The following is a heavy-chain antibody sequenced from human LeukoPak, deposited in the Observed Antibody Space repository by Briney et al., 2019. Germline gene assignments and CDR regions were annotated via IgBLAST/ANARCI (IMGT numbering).Heavy chain of an antibody. D-gene: IGHD3-3*01. CDR3: AREETIFGVVIAPAYYYYGMDV. V-gene: IGHV1-69*13. J-gene: IGHJ6*02. CDR1: GGTFSSYA. Sequence: SVKVSCKASGGTFSSYAISWVRQAPGQGLEWMGGIIPIFGTAGYAQKFQGRVTITADESTSTAYMELSSLRSEDTAVYYCAREETIFGVVIAPAYYYYGMDVWGQGTTVTVSS. CDR2: IIPIFGTA.